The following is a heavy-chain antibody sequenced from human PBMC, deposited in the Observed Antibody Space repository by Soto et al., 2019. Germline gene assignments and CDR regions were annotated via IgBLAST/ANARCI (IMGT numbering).Heavy chain of an antibody. CDR2: FDPEDGET. CDR1: GYTLTELS. Sequence: ASVKVSCKVSGYTLTELSMHWVRQAPGKGLEWMGGFDPEDGETIYAQKFQGRVTMTEDTSTDTAYMELSSLRSEDTAVYYCAAESYYESNGTKGRIDWGQGTLVTVSS. D-gene: IGHD3-22*01. V-gene: IGHV1-24*01. J-gene: IGHJ4*02. CDR3: AAESYYESNGTKGRID.